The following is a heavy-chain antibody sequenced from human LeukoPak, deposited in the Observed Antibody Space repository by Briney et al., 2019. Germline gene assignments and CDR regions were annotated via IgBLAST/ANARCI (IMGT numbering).Heavy chain of an antibody. Sequence: GGSLRLSCAASGFTFSDYYMSWIRQAPGQGLEWVSYISSSGSTIYYADSVKGRFTISRDNAKNSLYLQMNSLRAEDTAVYYCARDPGGGYSGSYYVGYYFDYWGQGTLVTVSS. J-gene: IGHJ4*02. CDR2: ISSSGSTI. CDR3: ARDPGGGYSGSYYVGYYFDY. CDR1: GFTFSDYY. D-gene: IGHD1-26*01. V-gene: IGHV3-11*01.